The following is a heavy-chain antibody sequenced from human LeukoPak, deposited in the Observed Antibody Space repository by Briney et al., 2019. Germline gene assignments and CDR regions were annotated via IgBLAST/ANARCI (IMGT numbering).Heavy chain of an antibody. V-gene: IGHV3-48*03. Sequence: GGSLRLSCAASGFTFSSYEMNWVRQAPGKGLEWVSYISSSGFTIYYADSVKGRFTISRDSAKNSLYLQMNSLRAEDTAVYYCARDKICSSTSCVYYYGMDVWGQGTTVTVSS. D-gene: IGHD2-2*01. CDR3: ARDKICSSTSCVYYYGMDV. CDR2: ISSSGFTI. CDR1: GFTFSSYE. J-gene: IGHJ6*02.